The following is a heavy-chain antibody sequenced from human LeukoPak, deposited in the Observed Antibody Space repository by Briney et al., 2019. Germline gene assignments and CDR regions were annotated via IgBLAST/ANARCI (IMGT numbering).Heavy chain of an antibody. J-gene: IGHJ5*02. CDR3: ARAGGYCSSTSCYLGSWFDP. D-gene: IGHD2-2*01. CDR2: IYYSGST. V-gene: IGHV4-59*01. Sequence: SETLSLTCTVSGGSISSYYWSWIRQPPGKGLEWIGYIYYSGSTNYNPSLTSRVTISVDTSKNQFSLKLSSVTAADTAVYYCARAGGYCSSTSCYLGSWFDPWGQGTLVTVSS. CDR1: GGSISSYY.